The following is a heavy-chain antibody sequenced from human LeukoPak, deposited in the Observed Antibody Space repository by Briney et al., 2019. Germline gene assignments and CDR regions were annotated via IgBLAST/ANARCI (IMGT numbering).Heavy chain of an antibody. D-gene: IGHD3-22*01. CDR1: GGSFRGYY. V-gene: IGHV4-34*01. CDR2: MNHSGNT. CDR3: GRPNYYDSSRHYTRTDPFDY. Sequence: SETLSLTCAVYGGSFRGYYWSWIRQSPGEGLEWIGEMNHSGNTNYNPSLKSRVTISVDTSKSQFSLQLNSVTSTDTSVYSRGRPNYYDSSRHYTRTDPFDYWGQGTLVSVSS. J-gene: IGHJ4*02.